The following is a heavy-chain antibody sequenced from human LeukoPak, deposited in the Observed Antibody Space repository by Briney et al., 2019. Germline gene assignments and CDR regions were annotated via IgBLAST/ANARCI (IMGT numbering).Heavy chain of an antibody. CDR3: AKHYYTSGYYGALDI. D-gene: IGHD3-22*01. CDR2: IYSGGST. J-gene: IGHJ3*02. CDR1: GFTVSSNY. V-gene: IGHV3-66*01. Sequence: GGSLILSCAASGFTVSSNYMSWVRQAPGKGLEWVSVIYSGGSTYYADSVKGRFTISRDNFKNTLYLQMNSLRAEDTAVYYCAKHYYTSGYYGALDIWGQGTTVTVSA.